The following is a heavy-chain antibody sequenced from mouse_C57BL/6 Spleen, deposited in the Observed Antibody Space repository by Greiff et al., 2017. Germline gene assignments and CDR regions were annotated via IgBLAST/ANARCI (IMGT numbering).Heavy chain of an antibody. CDR3: ARSEGGNYLYYFDY. V-gene: IGHV1-72*01. CDR1: GYTFTSYW. D-gene: IGHD2-1*01. J-gene: IGHJ2*01. CDR2: IDPNSGGT. Sequence: VQLQQPGAELVKPGASVKLSCKASGYTFTSYWMHWVKQRPGRGLEWIGRIDPNSGGTKYNEKFKSKATLTVDKPSSTAYLQLSSLTSEDSAVYYWARSEGGNYLYYFDYWGQGTTLTVSS.